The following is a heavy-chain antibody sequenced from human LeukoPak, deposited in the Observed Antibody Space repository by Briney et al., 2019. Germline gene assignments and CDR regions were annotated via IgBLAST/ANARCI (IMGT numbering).Heavy chain of an antibody. Sequence: ASVKVSCKASGYTITGYYVHWVRQAPGQGLEWMGWINPHSGGTNYAQKFQGRVTMTRDTSISTAYMELSRLRFDDTAVYYCARVGYCSTGNCYSDWFDPWGQGTLVTVSS. CDR3: ARVGYCSTGNCYSDWFDP. J-gene: IGHJ5*02. V-gene: IGHV1-2*02. CDR1: GYTITGYY. D-gene: IGHD2-15*01. CDR2: INPHSGGT.